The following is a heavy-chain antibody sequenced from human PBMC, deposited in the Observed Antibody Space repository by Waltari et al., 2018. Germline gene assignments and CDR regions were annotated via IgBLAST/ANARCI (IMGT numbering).Heavy chain of an antibody. CDR3: AMAAGTLY. Sequence: EVQLVESGGGLVQPGGSLRLSCAASGFTLSTRWMSWVRQAPGKGVEWVANINQDGREKYYVDSMKGRVTISRDNAKNSLFLQMDSLRAEDTAVYFCAMAAGTLYWGQGTLVTVSS. V-gene: IGHV3-7*01. CDR1: GFTLSTRW. J-gene: IGHJ4*02. D-gene: IGHD6-13*01. CDR2: INQDGREK.